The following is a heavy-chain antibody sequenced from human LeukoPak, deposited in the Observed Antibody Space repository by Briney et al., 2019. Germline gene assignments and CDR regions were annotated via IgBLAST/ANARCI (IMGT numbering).Heavy chain of an antibody. CDR2: IYSGGST. V-gene: IGHV3-53*01. D-gene: IGHD3-3*01. Sequence: PGGSLRLSCAASGFTVSSNYMSWVRQAPGKGLEWVSVIYSGGSTYYSDSVKGRFTISRDNSKNTLDLQMNSLRAQDTAVYYCARAPPTYYDFWSGPYAFDIWGQGTMVTVSS. CDR3: ARAPPTYYDFWSGPYAFDI. J-gene: IGHJ3*02. CDR1: GFTVSSNY.